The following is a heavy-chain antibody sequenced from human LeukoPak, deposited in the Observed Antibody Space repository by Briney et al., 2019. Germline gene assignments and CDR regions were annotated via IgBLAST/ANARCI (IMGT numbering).Heavy chain of an antibody. CDR2: ISSSGSTM. CDR3: ARDGGVEYYDSSNYYDY. CDR1: GFTFSSYE. V-gene: IGHV3-48*03. Sequence: GGSLRLSCAASGFTFSSYEMNWVRQAPGKGLEWVSYISSSGSTMYYADSVKGRFTISRDNAKNSLYLQKNSLRAEDTAVYYCARDGGVEYYDSSNYYDYWGQGTLVTVSS. J-gene: IGHJ4*02. D-gene: IGHD3-22*01.